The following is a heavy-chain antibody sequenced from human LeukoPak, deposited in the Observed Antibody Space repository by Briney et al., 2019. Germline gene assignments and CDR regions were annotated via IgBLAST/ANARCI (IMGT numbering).Heavy chain of an antibody. Sequence: PGGSLRLSCAASGFTFSSYAMSWVRQAPGKGLEWVSAISGSGGSTYYADSVKGRLTISRDNSKNTLYLQMNSLRAEDTAVYYCAKEFSITMIVVVITPDAFDIWGQGTMVTVSS. J-gene: IGHJ3*02. D-gene: IGHD3-22*01. CDR2: ISGSGGST. CDR3: AKEFSITMIVVVITPDAFDI. CDR1: GFTFSSYA. V-gene: IGHV3-23*01.